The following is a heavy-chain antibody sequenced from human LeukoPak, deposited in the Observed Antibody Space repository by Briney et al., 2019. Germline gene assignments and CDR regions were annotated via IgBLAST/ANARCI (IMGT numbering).Heavy chain of an antibody. CDR1: GGSISSSSYY. CDR2: IYYSGST. CDR3: ARGRVYFYGSGSRYLDDAFDV. V-gene: IGHV4-39*07. Sequence: PSETLSLTCTVSGGSISSSSYYWGWIRQPPGKGLEWIGSIYYSGSTYYNPSLKSRVTISVDTSKNQFSLKLSSVTAADTAVYYCARGRVYFYGSGSRYLDDAFDVWGQGTMVTVSS. J-gene: IGHJ3*01. D-gene: IGHD3-10*01.